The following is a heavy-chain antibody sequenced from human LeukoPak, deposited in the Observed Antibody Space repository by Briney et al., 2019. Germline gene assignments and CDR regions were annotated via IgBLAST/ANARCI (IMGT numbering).Heavy chain of an antibody. V-gene: IGHV3-23*01. Sequence: GGSLRLSCTTSGFPFNIYSMAWVRQAPGKGLEWVSSISSKGDYIFYADSVKGRFTISRDSSANSMYLQMNSLRAEDAAVYYCVRGMQPSLMRASGMSYWGQGALVIVSS. CDR1: GFPFNIYS. CDR3: VRGMQPSLMRASGMSY. J-gene: IGHJ4*02. CDR2: ISSKGDYI. D-gene: IGHD2-8*01.